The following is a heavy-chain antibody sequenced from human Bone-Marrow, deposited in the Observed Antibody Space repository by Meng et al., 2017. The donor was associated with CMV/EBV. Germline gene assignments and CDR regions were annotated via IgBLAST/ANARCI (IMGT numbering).Heavy chain of an antibody. Sequence: GESLKISCAASGFTFSGSAMHWVRQASGKGLEWVGRIKSKTDRGTIDYAPPVKGRFTISRDDSKNTLYLQMNSLKTEDTAVYYCTTILPYSGSYFFTFWGQGTLVTVSS. J-gene: IGHJ4*02. V-gene: IGHV3-15*01. CDR2: IKSKTDRGTI. CDR3: TTILPYSGSYFFTF. CDR1: GFTFSGSA. D-gene: IGHD1-26*01.